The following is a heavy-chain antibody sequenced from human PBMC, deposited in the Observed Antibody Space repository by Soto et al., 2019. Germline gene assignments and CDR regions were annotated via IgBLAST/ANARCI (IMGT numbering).Heavy chain of an antibody. CDR2: ITDTGGDA. J-gene: IGHJ4*01. D-gene: IGHD3-10*01. CDR1: GLILGSRA. Sequence: PGGSLRLSCVASGLILGSRAMSWVRQAPGEGLQWVATITDTGGDAKYADSVRGRFVISGDNSQKTLYLQMTSLTAEDSAMYFCARGSTDSYPGYGSGASVNHYLDFWGRGTLVTVSS. CDR3: ARGSTDSYPGYGSGASVNHYLDF. V-gene: IGHV3-23*01.